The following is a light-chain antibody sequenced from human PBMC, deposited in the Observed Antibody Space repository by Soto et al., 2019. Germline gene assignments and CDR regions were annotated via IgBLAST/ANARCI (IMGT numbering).Light chain of an antibody. CDR1: QSLSVSY. V-gene: IGKV3-20*01. CDR3: HQFGDSPQT. CDR2: STS. Sequence: EIVLTQSPGTLSLSPGDRATLSCRASQSLSVSYIAWYQQKPGQAPRLLIYSTSTRAAGMPDRFTGRGSGTHFTLAISRLEPEDFAVYYCHQFGDSPQTFGQGTTVEV. J-gene: IGKJ1*01.